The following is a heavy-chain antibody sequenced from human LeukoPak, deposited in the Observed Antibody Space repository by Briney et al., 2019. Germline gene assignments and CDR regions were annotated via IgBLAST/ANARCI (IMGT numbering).Heavy chain of an antibody. J-gene: IGHJ4*02. CDR3: ASFSSSWCYFDY. D-gene: IGHD6-13*01. CDR2: ISSSSNYI. Sequence: PGGSLRLSCAASGFTFSTYTMNWVRQAPGKGLEWASSISSSSNYIYYADSVKGRFTISRDNAKNSLYLQMNSLRAEDTAVYYCASFSSSWCYFDYWGQGTLVTVSS. CDR1: GFTFSTYT. V-gene: IGHV3-21*01.